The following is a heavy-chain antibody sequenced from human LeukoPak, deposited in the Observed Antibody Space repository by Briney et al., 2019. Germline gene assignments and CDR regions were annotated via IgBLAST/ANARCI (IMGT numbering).Heavy chain of an antibody. D-gene: IGHD3-9*01. CDR1: GFTFDDFG. CDR2: ISGSGGST. V-gene: IGHV3-23*01. Sequence: GGSLRLSCAASGFTFDDFGMSWVRQAPGKGLEWVSAISGSGGSTYYADSVKGRFTISRDNSKNTLYLQMNSLRAEDTAVYYCAKDDILTGYYEGWNWGQGTLVTVSS. J-gene: IGHJ4*02. CDR3: AKDDILTGYYEGWN.